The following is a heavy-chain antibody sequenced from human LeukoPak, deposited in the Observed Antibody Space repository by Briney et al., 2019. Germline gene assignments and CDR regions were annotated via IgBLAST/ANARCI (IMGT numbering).Heavy chain of an antibody. CDR3: ARDLKGYSSGWYGGAY. CDR1: GFTFSSYW. CDR2: IKHDGSEK. D-gene: IGHD6-19*01. J-gene: IGHJ4*02. V-gene: IGHV3-7*01. Sequence: PGGSLRLSCAASGFTFSSYWMSWVRQAPGKGLEWVANIKHDGSEKYYVDSVKGRFTISRDNAKNSLYLQMNSLRAEDTAVYYCARDLKGYSSGWYGGAYWGQGTLVTVSS.